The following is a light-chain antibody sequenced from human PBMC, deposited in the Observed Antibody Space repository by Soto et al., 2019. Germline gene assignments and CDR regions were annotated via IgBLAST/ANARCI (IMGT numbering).Light chain of an antibody. CDR3: QQYGSCPAVT. CDR1: QSVSSSY. J-gene: IGKJ4*01. Sequence: EIVLTQSPGTLSLSPGERATLSCRASQSVSSSYLAWYQQKPGQAPRLLIYGAFSRATGIPDRFSGSGSGTDFTLTISRLEPEAFAVYYCQQYGSCPAVTFGGGTKVEIK. V-gene: IGKV3-20*01. CDR2: GAF.